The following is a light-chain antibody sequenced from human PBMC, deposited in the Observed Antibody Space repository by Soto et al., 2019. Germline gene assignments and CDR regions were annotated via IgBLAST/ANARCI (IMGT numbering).Light chain of an antibody. CDR2: AAS. CDR1: QGISSY. Sequence: ALRMTQSPSSLSASTGDRVTITCRASQGISSYLAWYQQKPGKVPKRLIYAASSLQSGVPSRFSGSGSGTEFTLTISSLQPEDFATYYCLQDYNYPLTFGGGTKVDIK. V-gene: IGKV1-8*01. J-gene: IGKJ4*01. CDR3: LQDYNYPLT.